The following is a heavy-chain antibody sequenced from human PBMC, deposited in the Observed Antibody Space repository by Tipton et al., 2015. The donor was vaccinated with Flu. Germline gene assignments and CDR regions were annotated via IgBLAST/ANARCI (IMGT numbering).Heavy chain of an antibody. V-gene: IGHV3-33*01. Sequence: SLRLSCAASGFTFSSYGMHWVRQAPGKGLEWVAVIWYDGSNKYYADSVKGRFTISRDNSKNTLYLQMNSLRAEDTAVYYCARGSGGIVAVNMDVWGKGTTVTVSS. J-gene: IGHJ6*03. CDR1: GFTFSSYG. D-gene: IGHD2-2*01. CDR2: IWYDGSNK. CDR3: ARGSGGIVAVNMDV.